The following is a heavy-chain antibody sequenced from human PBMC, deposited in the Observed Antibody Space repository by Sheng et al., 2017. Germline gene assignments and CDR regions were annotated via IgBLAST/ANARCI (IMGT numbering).Heavy chain of an antibody. D-gene: IGHD3-22*01. CDR3: ASRGYYYSSSVLCDY. Sequence: QPQLRESGPGLVKPSETLALTCSVSGVSLRSGTYYWGWIRQSPGKGLQWIGSVYSSGSAYYNPSLRSRAIMSLDTSTNQFSLNMTSVTAADTAVYYCASRGYYYSSSVLCDYWGQGTLVTVS. CDR1: GVSLRSGTYY. V-gene: IGHV4-39*07. CDR2: VYSSGSA. J-gene: IGHJ4*02.